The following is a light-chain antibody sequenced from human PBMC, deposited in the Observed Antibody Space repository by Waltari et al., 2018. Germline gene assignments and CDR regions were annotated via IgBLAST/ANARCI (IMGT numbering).Light chain of an antibody. CDR3: CSYAGSITFWV. V-gene: IGLV1-40*01. CDR2: GVN. CDR1: WSNIGAGYD. J-gene: IGLJ3*02. Sequence: QSVLTQPPSVSGAPGQRVTISCTGSWSNIGAGYDVHGYQQLPGKAPTLLVYGVNTRPPGVPDRFFGSKSDNTASLTISGLQAEDEADYYCCSYAGSITFWVFGGGTKLTVL.